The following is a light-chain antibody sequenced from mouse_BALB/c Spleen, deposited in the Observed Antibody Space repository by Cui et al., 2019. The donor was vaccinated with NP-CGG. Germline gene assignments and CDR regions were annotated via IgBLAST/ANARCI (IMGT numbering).Light chain of an antibody. J-gene: IGLJ1*01. CDR2: GTN. Sequence: QAAVTPESALPTSPGETVTLTCRSSTGAVTTTNYANWVQEKPDHLFTGLIGGTNNRAPGVPARFSGSLIGDKAALTITRAQTDDEAIYFCALWYSNHWVFGGGTKLTVL. CDR3: ALWYSNHWV. V-gene: IGLV1*01. CDR1: TGAVTTTNY.